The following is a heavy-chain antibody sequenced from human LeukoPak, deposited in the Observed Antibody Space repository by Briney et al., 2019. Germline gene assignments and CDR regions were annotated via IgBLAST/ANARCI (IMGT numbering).Heavy chain of an antibody. J-gene: IGHJ4*02. V-gene: IGHV3-23*01. CDR1: GFTFSSYA. CDR3: AKSARGYSYGDFAY. Sequence: GGSLRLSCTASGFTFSSYAMNWVRQAPGKGLEWVSGIGAGGTFTYYADSVKGRFTISRDNSKNTLYLQMTSLRAEETALYYCAKSARGYSYGDFAYWGQGTLVTVSS. D-gene: IGHD5-18*01. CDR2: IGAGGTFT.